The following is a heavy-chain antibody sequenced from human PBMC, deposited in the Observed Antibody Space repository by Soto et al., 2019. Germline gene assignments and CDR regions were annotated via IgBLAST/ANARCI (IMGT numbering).Heavy chain of an antibody. V-gene: IGHV1-2*04. D-gene: IGHD3-3*01. CDR1: GYTFTGYY. CDR2: INPNSGGT. J-gene: IGHJ5*02. Sequence: ASVKVSCKASGYTFTGYYMHWVRQAPGQGLEWMGWINPNSGGTNYAQKFQGWVTMTRDTSISTAYMELSRLRSDDTAVYYCARDVSSPVDGHYDFWSGYYGGNWFDPWGQGTLVTVSS. CDR3: ARDVSSPVDGHYDFWSGYYGGNWFDP.